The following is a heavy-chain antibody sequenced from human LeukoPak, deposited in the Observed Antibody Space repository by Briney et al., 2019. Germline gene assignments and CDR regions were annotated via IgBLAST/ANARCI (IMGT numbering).Heavy chain of an antibody. Sequence: PGGSLRLSCAASGFTFSSYAMSWVRQAPGKGLEWVAVISYDGSNKYYADSVKGRFTISRDNSKNTLYLQTNSLRAEDTAVYYCARDLILPHYYDSSALTYYFDYWGQGTLVTVSS. CDR1: GFTFSSYA. CDR2: ISYDGSNK. D-gene: IGHD3-22*01. J-gene: IGHJ4*02. CDR3: ARDLILPHYYDSSALTYYFDY. V-gene: IGHV3-30-3*01.